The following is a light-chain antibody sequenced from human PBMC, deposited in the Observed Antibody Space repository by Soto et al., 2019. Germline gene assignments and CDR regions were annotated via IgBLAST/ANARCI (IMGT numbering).Light chain of an antibody. CDR3: CSYVGSVTFVV. V-gene: IGLV2-23*01. Sequence: QSALTQPASVSGSPGQSITISCTGTSSDVGSYNLVSWYQLHPGKAPKFMIYEGSKRPSGVSNRFSGSKSGDTASLTISGLQAEDEADYYCCSYVGSVTFVVFGGGTKLTVL. J-gene: IGLJ2*01. CDR1: SSDVGSYNL. CDR2: EGS.